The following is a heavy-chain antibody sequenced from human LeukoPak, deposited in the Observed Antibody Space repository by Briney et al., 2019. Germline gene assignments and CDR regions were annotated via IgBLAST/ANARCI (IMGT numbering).Heavy chain of an antibody. V-gene: IGHV3-53*05. CDR3: AKLHPSAVAGTYDAFDI. CDR1: GFTVSSNS. J-gene: IGHJ3*02. Sequence: GGSPRLSCTVSGFTVSSNSWSWVRQAPGKGLAWVSFIYTGGNTHYSDSVKGRFTISRDNSKNTLYLQMNSLRAEDTAVYYCAKLHPSAVAGTYDAFDIWGQGTMVTVSS. CDR2: IYTGGNT. D-gene: IGHD6-19*01.